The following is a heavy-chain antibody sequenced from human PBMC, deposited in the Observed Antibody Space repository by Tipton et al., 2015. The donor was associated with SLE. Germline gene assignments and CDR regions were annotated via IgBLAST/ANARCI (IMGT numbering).Heavy chain of an antibody. J-gene: IGHJ3*02. CDR2: ISGSGGST. CDR3: ARDGVAGTAFDI. CDR1: GFTFSSYA. D-gene: IGHD6-19*01. Sequence: SLRLSCAASGFTFSSYAMSWVRQAPGKGLEWVSAISGSGGSTYYADSVKGRFTISRDNSKNTLYLQMNSLRAEDTAVYYCARDGVAGTAFDIWGQGTMVTVSS. V-gene: IGHV3-23*01.